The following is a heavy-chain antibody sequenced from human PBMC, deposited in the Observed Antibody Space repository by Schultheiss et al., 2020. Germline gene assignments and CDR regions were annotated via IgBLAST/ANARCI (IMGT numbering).Heavy chain of an antibody. V-gene: IGHV3-23*01. J-gene: IGHJ3*02. Sequence: GESLKISCAASGFTFSDYYMSWVRQAPGKGLEWVSAISGSGGSTYYADSVKGRFTISRDNSKNTLYLQMNSLRAEDTAVYYCAKDRGSSGWLRGVFAFDIWGQGTMVTVSS. CDR1: GFTFSDYY. CDR3: AKDRGSSGWLRGVFAFDI. D-gene: IGHD6-19*01. CDR2: ISGSGGST.